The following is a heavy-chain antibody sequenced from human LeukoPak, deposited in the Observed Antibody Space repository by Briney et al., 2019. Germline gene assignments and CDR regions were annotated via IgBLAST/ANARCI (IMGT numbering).Heavy chain of an antibody. V-gene: IGHV1-8*01. CDR3: ARGIDYGSGSRYYYGMDV. D-gene: IGHD3-10*01. J-gene: IGHJ6*02. CDR2: MNPNSGNT. Sequence: GASVKVSCKASGYTFTSYDINWVRQATGQGLEWMGWMNPNSGNTGYAQKFQGRVTMTRNTSISTAYKELSSLRSEDTAVYYCARGIDYGSGSRYYYGMDVWGQGTTVTVSS. CDR1: GYTFTSYD.